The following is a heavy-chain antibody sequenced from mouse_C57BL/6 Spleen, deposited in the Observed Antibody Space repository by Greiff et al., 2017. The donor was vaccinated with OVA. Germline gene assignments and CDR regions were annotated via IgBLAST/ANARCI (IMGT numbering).Heavy chain of an antibody. D-gene: IGHD2-4*01. CDR1: GYTFTSYW. J-gene: IGHJ2*01. CDR2: INPSNGGT. Sequence: QVQLQQPGTELVKPGSSVKLSCKASGYTFTSYWMHWVKQRPGQGLEWIGNINPSNGGTNYNETFKSKATLTVDKSSSTAYMKLSSLTSEDSADSSCAYVDYDYFDYWGQGTTLTVSS. V-gene: IGHV1-53*01. CDR3: AYVDYDYFDY.